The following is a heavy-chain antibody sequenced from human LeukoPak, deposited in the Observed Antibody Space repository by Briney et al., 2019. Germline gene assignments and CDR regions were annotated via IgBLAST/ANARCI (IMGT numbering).Heavy chain of an antibody. V-gene: IGHV3-23*01. J-gene: IGHJ4*02. Sequence: GGSLRLSCAASGFTFSSYSMSRVRQAPGKGLEWVSAISGSGSNTYYADSVKGRFTISRDTSKNTLYMQMNSLRAEDTAVYYCAKDRWYSSSYFDYWGQGTLVTVSS. CDR1: GFTFSSYS. D-gene: IGHD6-6*01. CDR2: ISGSGSNT. CDR3: AKDRWYSSSYFDY.